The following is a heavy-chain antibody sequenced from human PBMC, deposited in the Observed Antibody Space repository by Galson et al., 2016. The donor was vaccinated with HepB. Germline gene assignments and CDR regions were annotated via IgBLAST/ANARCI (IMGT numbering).Heavy chain of an antibody. J-gene: IGHJ5*02. Sequence: TLSLTCTVSGGSIRSGGYYWSWIRQYPGKGLEWIGCIYYSGSTCYNPSLKSRVTISLDTSNNQFSLKLSSVTAADTAVYYCARANYYGSGSYMGSWVDPWGQGTLVTVSS. D-gene: IGHD3-10*01. CDR2: IYYSGST. CDR3: ARANYYGSGSYMGSWVDP. V-gene: IGHV4-31*03. CDR1: GGSIRSGGYY.